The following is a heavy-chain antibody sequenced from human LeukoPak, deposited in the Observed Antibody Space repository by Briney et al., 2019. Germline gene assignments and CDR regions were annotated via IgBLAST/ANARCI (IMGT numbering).Heavy chain of an antibody. D-gene: IGHD4-23*01. CDR1: GYTFTGYY. Sequence: ASVKVSCKASGYTFTGYYMHWVRQAPGQGLEWMGWINPNSGGTNYAQKFQGRVTMTRDTSISTAYMELNSLRAEDTAVYYCAKETATGLRWYPLSDWGQGTLVTVSS. J-gene: IGHJ4*02. V-gene: IGHV1-2*02. CDR2: INPNSGGT. CDR3: AKETATGLRWYPLSD.